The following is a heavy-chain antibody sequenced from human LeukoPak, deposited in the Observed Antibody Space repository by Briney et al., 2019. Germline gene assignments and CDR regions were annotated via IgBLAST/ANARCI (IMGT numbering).Heavy chain of an antibody. CDR2: IKQDGSEK. Sequence: GGSLRLSCAASGFTFSLYWMTWVRQAPGKGLEWVANIKQDGSEKYYVDSVKGRFTISRDNAKNSLYLQMNSLRAEDTAVYYCARDHCSATRCYGDWGQGTLVTVSS. CDR1: GFTFSLYW. D-gene: IGHD2-2*01. CDR3: ARDHCSATRCYGD. J-gene: IGHJ4*02. V-gene: IGHV3-7*01.